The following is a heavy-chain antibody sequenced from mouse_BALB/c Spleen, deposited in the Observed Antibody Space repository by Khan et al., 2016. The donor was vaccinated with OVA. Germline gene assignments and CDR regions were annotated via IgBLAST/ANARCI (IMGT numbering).Heavy chain of an antibody. CDR2: ILTGGRK. D-gene: IGHD2-1*01. J-gene: IGHJ1*01. Sequence: VQLQESGPGLVAPSQSLSITCTVSGFSLTSYCVHWVRQPPGQGLVWLGVILTGGRKNYNSALMSRLSIITDNSTSHVFLKMNSLLTDDTAKYYTDRCYGHYGWYFDDWGEGTTVTVSS. CDR3: DRCYGHYGWYFDD. V-gene: IGHV2-9*02. CDR1: GFSLTSYC.